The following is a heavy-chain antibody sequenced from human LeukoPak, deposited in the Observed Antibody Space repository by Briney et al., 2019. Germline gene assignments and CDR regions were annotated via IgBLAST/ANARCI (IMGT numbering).Heavy chain of an antibody. D-gene: IGHD1-26*01. CDR1: GVSVTTTDFD. CDR3: ARFKGGTGFGY. Sequence: SETLSLTCAVPGVSVTTTDFDWAWIRQPPGQGFEWIATISSSGKAYYYPSLMSRVTISVDTSKNQFSLDVTSVTAADTGLFYCARFKGGTGFGYWGRGILVIVS. V-gene: IGHV4-39*01. CDR2: ISSSGKA. J-gene: IGHJ4*02.